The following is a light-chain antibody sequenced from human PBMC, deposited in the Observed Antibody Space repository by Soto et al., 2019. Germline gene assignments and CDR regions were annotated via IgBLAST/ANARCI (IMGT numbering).Light chain of an antibody. J-gene: IGLJ3*02. CDR1: SSDVGSYNR. Sequence: QSALTQPPSVSGSPGQSVTISCTGTSSDVGSYNRVSWYQQHPGTAPKLMIYEVSNRPSGVPDRFSGSKSGNTASLTISGLQGEDEDDYYCSSDTSSITVFGGGTKVTVL. CDR2: EVS. V-gene: IGLV2-18*02. CDR3: SSDTSSITV.